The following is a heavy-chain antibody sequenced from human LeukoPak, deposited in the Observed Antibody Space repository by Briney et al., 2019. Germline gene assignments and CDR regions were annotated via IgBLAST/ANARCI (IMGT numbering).Heavy chain of an antibody. V-gene: IGHV3-64D*09. J-gene: IGHJ4*02. CDR1: GFRFSGYW. CDR2: INTNGDDT. D-gene: IGHD3-10*01. CDR3: VKDLRGGGYYTSFDY. Sequence: GGSLRLSCAASGFRFSGYWMHWVRQAPGKGLEHVSTINTNGDDTYYADSVKGRFTISRDNSKRTLYLQMSSLRAEDTAVYYCVKDLRGGGYYTSFDYWGQGTLVTVSS.